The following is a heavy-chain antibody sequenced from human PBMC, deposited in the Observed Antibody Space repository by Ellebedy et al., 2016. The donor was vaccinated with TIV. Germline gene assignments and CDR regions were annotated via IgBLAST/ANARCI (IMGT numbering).Heavy chain of an antibody. D-gene: IGHD6-13*01. J-gene: IGHJ4*02. CDR1: DDSIRSDNYY. V-gene: IGHV4-39*07. Sequence: MPSETLSLTCTVSDDSIRSDNYYWTWIRQPPGRGLEGIGSVHYSGSAYYTPSLKGRVTISLDTSKSQFSLKLTSVTAADRAVYYCARDHPTATTGRYDYWGPGTLVSVST. CDR2: VHYSGSA. CDR3: ARDHPTATTGRYDY.